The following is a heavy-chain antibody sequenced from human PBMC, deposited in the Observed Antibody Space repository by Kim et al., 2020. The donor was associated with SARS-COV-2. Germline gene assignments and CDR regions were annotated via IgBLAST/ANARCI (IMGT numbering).Heavy chain of an antibody. D-gene: IGHD4-17*01. CDR3: ARPAANYGDYLGYYYGMDE. Sequence: SVKVSCKASGGTFSSYAISWVRQAPGQGLEWMGGIIPIFGTANYAQKFQGRVTITADESTSTAYMELSSLRSEDTAVYYCARPAANYGDYLGYYYGMDEWGPGTTVTVSS. CDR1: GGTFSSYA. J-gene: IGHJ6*02. V-gene: IGHV1-69*13. CDR2: IIPIFGTA.